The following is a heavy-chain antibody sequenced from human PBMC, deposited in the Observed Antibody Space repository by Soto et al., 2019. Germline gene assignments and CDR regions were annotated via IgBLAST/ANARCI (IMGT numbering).Heavy chain of an antibody. D-gene: IGHD6-13*01. CDR2: IYFSGSA. Sequence: SETLSLTCTVSCGSISSGVYYWSWIRQRPGKGLDWIGYIYFSGSAYYTPSLKSRVTISVDTSKNQFFLKRSSVTAADTAVYYCARDRTAAEAFDIWGQGTMVTVSS. V-gene: IGHV4-31*03. CDR3: ARDRTAAEAFDI. J-gene: IGHJ3*02. CDR1: CGSISSGVYY.